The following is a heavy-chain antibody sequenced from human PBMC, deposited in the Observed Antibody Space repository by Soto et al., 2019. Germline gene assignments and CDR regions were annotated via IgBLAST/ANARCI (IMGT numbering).Heavy chain of an antibody. CDR2: MNPNSGNT. CDR1: GYTFTSYD. J-gene: IGHJ5*02. V-gene: IGHV1-8*01. Sequence: QVQLVQSGAEVKKPGASVKVSCKASGYTFTSYDINWVRQATGQGLEYLGWMNPNSGNTGYVQKFQGRVTMTWDSSINTAYMELRSLRSEDTAVYFCARGVKYGAYSRWFDPWGQGTLVTVSS. D-gene: IGHD4-17*01. CDR3: ARGVKYGAYSRWFDP.